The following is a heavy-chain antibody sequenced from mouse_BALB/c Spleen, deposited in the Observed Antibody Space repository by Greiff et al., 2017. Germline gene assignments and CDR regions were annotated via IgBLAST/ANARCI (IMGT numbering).Heavy chain of an antibody. J-gene: IGHJ2*01. Sequence: EVMLVESGGGLVKPGGSLKLSCAASGFAFSSYDMSWVRQTPEKRLEWVAYISSGGGSTYYPDTVKGRFTISRDNAKNTLYLQMSSLKSEDTAMYYCARQRVNGAVDYWGQGTTLTVSS. CDR3: ARQRVNGAVDY. CDR2: ISSGGGST. V-gene: IGHV5-12-1*01. D-gene: IGHD2-2*01. CDR1: GFAFSSYD.